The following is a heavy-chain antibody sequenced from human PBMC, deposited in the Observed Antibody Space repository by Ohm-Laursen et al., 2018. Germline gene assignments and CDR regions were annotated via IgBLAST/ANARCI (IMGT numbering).Heavy chain of an antibody. CDR2: ISGSGSTI. V-gene: IGHV3-11*01. D-gene: IGHD1-20*01. Sequence: GSLRLSCAASGFTFSDYYMSWIRQAPGKGLEWISHISGSGSTIHYADSVKGRFTISRDNSNNSLYLQMNSLRAEDTAVYYCARYNWGKDWYFDLWGRGTLVTVSS. J-gene: IGHJ2*01. CDR3: ARYNWGKDWYFDL. CDR1: GFTFSDYY.